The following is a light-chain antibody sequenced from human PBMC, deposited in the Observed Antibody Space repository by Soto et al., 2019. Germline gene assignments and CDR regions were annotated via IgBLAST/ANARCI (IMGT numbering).Light chain of an antibody. CDR3: QQYNSYSRT. CDR2: KAS. CDR1: QSISIW. V-gene: IGKV1-5*03. Sequence: QMTQSPSTLSASVGDRFTITCRASQSISIWLAWYQQKPGKAPKLLIYKASSLESGVPSRFSGSGSGTEFTLTISSLQPDDFATYYCQQYNSYSRTFGQRSKADIK. J-gene: IGKJ1*01.